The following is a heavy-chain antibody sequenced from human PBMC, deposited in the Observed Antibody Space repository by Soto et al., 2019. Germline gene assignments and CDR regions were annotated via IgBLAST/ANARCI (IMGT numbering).Heavy chain of an antibody. CDR3: AHSGYSRSWYDGTSDDAFDI. Sequence: QITLKESGPTLVKPTQTLTLTCTFSGFSLSTSGVGVGWIRQPPGKALEWLALIYWDDDKRYSPSLKSRLTITTDTSKDQVVLTMTNMDPVDTATYYCAHSGYSRSWYDGTSDDAFDIWGQGTMVTVSS. CDR1: GFSLSTSGVG. J-gene: IGHJ3*02. CDR2: IYWDDDK. D-gene: IGHD6-13*01. V-gene: IGHV2-5*02.